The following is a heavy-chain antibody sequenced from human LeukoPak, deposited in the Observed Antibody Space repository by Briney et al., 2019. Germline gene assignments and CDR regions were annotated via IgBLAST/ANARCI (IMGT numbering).Heavy chain of an antibody. CDR3: ARGVVVQTSWGLSAFDI. CDR1: GGSISSSSYY. Sequence: SETLSLTCTVSGGSISSSSYYWGWIRQPPGKGLEWIGSIYYSGSTYYNPSLKSRVTISVDTSKNQFSLKLSSVTAADTAVYYCARGVVVQTSWGLSAFDIWGQGTVVTVSS. CDR2: IYYSGST. D-gene: IGHD3-16*02. J-gene: IGHJ3*02. V-gene: IGHV4-39*07.